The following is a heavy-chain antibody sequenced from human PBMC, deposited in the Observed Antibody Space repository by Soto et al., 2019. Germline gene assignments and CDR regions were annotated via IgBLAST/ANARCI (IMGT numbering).Heavy chain of an antibody. V-gene: IGHV4-30-2*01. CDR2: IYHSGST. J-gene: IGHJ4*02. Sequence: PSETLSLTCAVSGGSISSGGYSWSWIRQPPGKGLEWIGYIYHSGSTYYNPSLKSRVTMSVDRSKNQFSLKLSSVSAADTAVYYCASAPMMTTLDYYFDYWVQGTLVTVSS. D-gene: IGHD4-4*01. CDR1: GGSISSGGYS. CDR3: ASAPMMTTLDYYFDY.